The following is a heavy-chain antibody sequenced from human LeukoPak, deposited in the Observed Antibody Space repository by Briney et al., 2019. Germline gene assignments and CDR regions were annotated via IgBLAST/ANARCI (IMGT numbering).Heavy chain of an antibody. Sequence: SETLSLTCSVSGGSISSYYWSWIRQPPGKGLEWIGYIFYSGSTNYNPSLKSRVTISLDTSKSQFSLKLTSVTAADTAVYYCARAPIPYDRSRTDYRFDPWGQGTLITVAS. D-gene: IGHD3-16*01. CDR2: IFYSGST. V-gene: IGHV4-59*01. CDR3: ARAPIPYDRSRTDYRFDP. J-gene: IGHJ5*02. CDR1: GGSISSYY.